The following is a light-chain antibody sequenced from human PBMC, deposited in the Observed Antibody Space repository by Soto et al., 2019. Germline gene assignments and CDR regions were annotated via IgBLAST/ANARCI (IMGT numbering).Light chain of an antibody. Sequence: DIQMTQSPSTLSASVGDRVTITCRASQSMNDWLAWFQQKPGKAPKVLIYDASSLQSGVPSRFSGSGSGTEFTLTIDGLQPDDVATYYCLRYNAFSKTFGQGTKVDIK. CDR1: QSMNDW. CDR2: DAS. J-gene: IGKJ1*01. V-gene: IGKV1-5*01. CDR3: LRYNAFSKT.